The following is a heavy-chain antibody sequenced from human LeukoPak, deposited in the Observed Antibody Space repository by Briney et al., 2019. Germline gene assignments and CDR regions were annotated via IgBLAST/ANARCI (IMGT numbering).Heavy chain of an antibody. Sequence: GASVKVSCKASGYTFTSYGINWVRQATGQGLEWMGWMNTNSGNTGYAQKFQGRVTMTRNTSISTAYMELSSLRSEDTAVYYCARGSYGSGFFGGEWGQGTLVTVSS. CDR2: MNTNSGNT. J-gene: IGHJ4*02. D-gene: IGHD3-10*01. CDR3: ARGSYGSGFFGGE. V-gene: IGHV1-8*01. CDR1: GYTFTSYG.